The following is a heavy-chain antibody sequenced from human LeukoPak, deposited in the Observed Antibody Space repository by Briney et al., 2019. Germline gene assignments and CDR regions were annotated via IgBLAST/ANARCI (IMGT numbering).Heavy chain of an antibody. Sequence: GGFLRLSCAASGFSFSNSWMTWVRQSPGKGLEWVANIKQDGSETYYVDSVMGRFTISRLNAKNSVYLQMNSLRAEDTAVYYCARDRSISGVVTIDFWGQGTLVTVSS. CDR3: ARDRSISGVVTIDF. CDR1: GFSFSNSW. V-gene: IGHV3-7*01. D-gene: IGHD3-3*01. J-gene: IGHJ4*02. CDR2: IKQDGSET.